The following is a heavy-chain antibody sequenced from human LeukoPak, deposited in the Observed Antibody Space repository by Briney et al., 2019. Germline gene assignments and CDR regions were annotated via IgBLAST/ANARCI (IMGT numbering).Heavy chain of an antibody. J-gene: IGHJ6*03. CDR3: ARATNYYYYYMDA. V-gene: IGHV4-59*11. Sequence: SETLSLTCAVSGGSISSHYWSWIRQPPGKGLEWIGYIYYSGSTNYNPSLKSRVTISVDTSKNQFSLKLSSVTAADTAVYYCARATNYYYYYMDAWGKGTTVTVSS. D-gene: IGHD1-26*01. CDR2: IYYSGST. CDR1: GGSISSHY.